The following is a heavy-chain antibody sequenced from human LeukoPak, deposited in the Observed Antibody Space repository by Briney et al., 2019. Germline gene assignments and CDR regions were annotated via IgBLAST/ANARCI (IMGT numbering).Heavy chain of an antibody. D-gene: IGHD6-13*01. CDR2: MNTNSGNT. CDR1: GYTFTSYD. CDR3: ARNGRSSSWYYFDY. Sequence: ASVKLSCKASGYTFTSYDIDWGRQATGLGLEWMGWMNTNSGNTGYAKKFRVRGTMTRNTSISTAYKELSSLRSEDTAVYYCARNGRSSSWYYFDYWGQGTLVSVCS. J-gene: IGHJ4*02. V-gene: IGHV1-8*01.